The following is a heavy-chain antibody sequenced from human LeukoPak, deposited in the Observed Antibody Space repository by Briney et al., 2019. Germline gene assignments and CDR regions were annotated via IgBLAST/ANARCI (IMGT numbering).Heavy chain of an antibody. CDR2: ISSSSSYI. J-gene: IGHJ6*02. CDR1: GFTFSSYR. Sequence: GGSLRLSCAAFGFTFSSYRMNWVRQAPGKGLEWVSSISSSSSYIYYADSVKGRFTISRDNTKNSLYLQMHSLRAEDTAVYYCARDGTGIVYYYAMDVWGQGTTVTVSS. V-gene: IGHV3-21*01. CDR3: ARDGTGIVYYYAMDV. D-gene: IGHD3/OR15-3a*01.